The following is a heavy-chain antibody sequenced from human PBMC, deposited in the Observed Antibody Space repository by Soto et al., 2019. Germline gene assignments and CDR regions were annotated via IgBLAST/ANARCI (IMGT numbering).Heavy chain of an antibody. CDR3: ARAVAPYFGTWFDP. CDR2: ISHTGRT. D-gene: IGHD3-10*01. V-gene: IGHV4-30-2*01. CDR1: GGSISSGNSYA. J-gene: IGHJ5*02. Sequence: QLQLQESGSGLVKPSQTLSLTCAVSGGSISSGNSYAWSWIRQPPGKGLEWIGSISHTGRTSYNPSLKGRVTMSVDKSKNQFSLKLSSVTAADMAVYYCARAVAPYFGTWFDPWGQGRLVIGSS.